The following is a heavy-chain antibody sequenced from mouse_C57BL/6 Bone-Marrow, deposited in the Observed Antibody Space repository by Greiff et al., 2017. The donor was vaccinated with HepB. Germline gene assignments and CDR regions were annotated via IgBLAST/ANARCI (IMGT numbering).Heavy chain of an antibody. CDR2: SRNKANDYTT. CDR1: GFTFSDFY. CDR3: ARDAGGGRRD. J-gene: IGHJ2*01. Sequence: DVMLVESGGGLVQSGRSLRLSCATSGFTFSDFYMEWVRQAPGKGLEWIAASRNKANDYTTEYSASVKGRFIVSRDTSQSILYLQMNALRAEDTAIYYCARDAGGGRRDWGQGTTLTVSS. V-gene: IGHV7-1*01.